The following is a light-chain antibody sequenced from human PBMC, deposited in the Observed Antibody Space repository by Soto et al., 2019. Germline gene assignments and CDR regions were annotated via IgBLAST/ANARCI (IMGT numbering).Light chain of an antibody. V-gene: IGLV2-14*01. Sequence: QSALTQPASVSGSPGQSITISCTGTNSDVGAYKYVSWYQHHPGKAPKLMIYEVSNRPSEISDRFSGSKSSNMASLTISGLQAEDEADYYCSSFTRSTTWVFGGGTKVTVL. CDR2: EVS. CDR1: NSDVGAYKY. J-gene: IGLJ3*02. CDR3: SSFTRSTTWV.